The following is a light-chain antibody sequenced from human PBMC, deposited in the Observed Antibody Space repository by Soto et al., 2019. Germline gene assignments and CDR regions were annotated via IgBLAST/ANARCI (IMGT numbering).Light chain of an antibody. Sequence: DIQMTQSPSTLSASVGDRATITCRASQSISSWLAWYQQKPGKAPKLLISKASSLESGVPSRFSGSGSGTEFTLTISSLQPDDFATYYCQQYNSYWWTFGQGTKVEIK. CDR3: QQYNSYWWT. J-gene: IGKJ1*01. CDR1: QSISSW. CDR2: KAS. V-gene: IGKV1-5*03.